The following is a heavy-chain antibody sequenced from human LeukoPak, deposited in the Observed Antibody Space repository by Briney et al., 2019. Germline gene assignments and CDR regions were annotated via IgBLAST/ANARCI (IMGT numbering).Heavy chain of an antibody. D-gene: IGHD3-22*01. Sequence: GGSLRLSCAASGFTFDDYAMHWVRQVPGKGLEWVSGISWNSGSIGYADSVKGRFTISRDNAKNSLYLQMNSLRSEDTALYYCATGGYYYDSSGYYDYWGQGTLVTVSS. CDR2: ISWNSGSI. CDR3: ATGGYYYDSSGYYDY. CDR1: GFTFDDYA. V-gene: IGHV3-9*01. J-gene: IGHJ4*02.